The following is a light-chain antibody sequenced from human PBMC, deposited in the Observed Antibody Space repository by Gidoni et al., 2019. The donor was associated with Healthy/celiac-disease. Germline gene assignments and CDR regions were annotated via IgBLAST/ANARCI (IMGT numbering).Light chain of an antibody. Sequence: DIQLTHSPSFLSASVGDRVTITCRASQGISSYLAWYQQKPGKAPKLLIYAASTLQSGVPSRFSGSGSGTEFNLTISSLQPEDFETYYCQQLNSYPPKYTFGQGTKLEIK. J-gene: IGKJ2*01. CDR3: QQLNSYPPKYT. CDR1: QGISSY. V-gene: IGKV1-9*01. CDR2: AAS.